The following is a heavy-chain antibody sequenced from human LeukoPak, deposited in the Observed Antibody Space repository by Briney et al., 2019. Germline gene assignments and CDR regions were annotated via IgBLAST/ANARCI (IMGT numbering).Heavy chain of an antibody. J-gene: IGHJ4*02. V-gene: IGHV4-39*07. CDR1: GGSISSSSYY. CDR2: FSSGGSA. Sequence: SETLSLTCIVPGGSISSSSYYWAWIRQSPGKGLEWIGTFSSGGSAYYNPSLTSRVSISKDTSDSQFSLRLYSVTAADTAVYYCARKQTGTMYDVWGQGTQVTVSS. D-gene: IGHD1-7*01. CDR3: ARKQTGTMYDV.